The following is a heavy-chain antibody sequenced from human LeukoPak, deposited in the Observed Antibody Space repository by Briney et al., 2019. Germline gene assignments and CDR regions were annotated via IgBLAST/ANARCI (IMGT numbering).Heavy chain of an antibody. V-gene: IGHV3-30*02. Sequence: GGSLRLSCAASGFSFSSYGMPWVRQAPGKGLEWVAFIRYDGSNKYYADSVKGRFTISRDNSKNTLYLQMNSLRAEDTAVYYCAKDSTIAARRGGYFDYWGQGTLVTVSS. CDR2: IRYDGSNK. CDR3: AKDSTIAARRGGYFDY. J-gene: IGHJ4*02. CDR1: GFSFSSYG. D-gene: IGHD6-6*01.